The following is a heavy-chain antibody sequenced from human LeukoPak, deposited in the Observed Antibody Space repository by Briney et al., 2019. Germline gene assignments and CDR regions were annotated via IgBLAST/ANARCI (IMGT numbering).Heavy chain of an antibody. J-gene: IGHJ4*02. D-gene: IGHD1-26*01. Sequence: SETLSLTCTVSGGSISNSRDYWAWIRQPPGTGLEWIANIYYSGSTYYSPSLKSRVTISVDTSKNQFSLKLSSVTAADTAVYYCARVPSGSQVDYWGQGTLITVSS. CDR1: GGSISNSRDY. CDR3: ARVPSGSQVDY. CDR2: IYYSGST. V-gene: IGHV4-39*07.